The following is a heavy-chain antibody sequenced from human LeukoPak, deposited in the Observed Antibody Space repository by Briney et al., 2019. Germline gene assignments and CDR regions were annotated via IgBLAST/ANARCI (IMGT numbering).Heavy chain of an antibody. CDR3: AKDFVVVPGNVNYFDY. CDR2: ISGSGDNT. J-gene: IGHJ4*02. V-gene: IGHV3-23*01. Sequence: PGGSLRLSCAASGFTFSSYGMSWVRQAPGRGLEWVSGISGSGDNTYYADSVKGRFTVSRDNFKNTLYVQMKRLRAEDTAVYYCAKDFVVVPGNVNYFDYWGQGTLVTVSS. CDR1: GFTFSSYG. D-gene: IGHD2-21*02.